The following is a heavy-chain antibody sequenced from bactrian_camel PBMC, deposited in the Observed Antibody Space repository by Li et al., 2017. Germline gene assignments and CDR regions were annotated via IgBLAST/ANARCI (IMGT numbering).Heavy chain of an antibody. V-gene: IGHV3S53*01. CDR2: IDTDGNT. Sequence: QVQLVESGGSSVQAGGSLRLSCAVSGYTVSRYCMGWFRQAPGKEREGVAAIDTDGNTNYADSVKGRFTISKDNAKNTLYLQMNSLKPEDTAMYYCAADMVAGCRTQGTQVTVS. CDR1: GYTVSRYC. D-gene: IGHD3*01. J-gene: IGHJ4*01.